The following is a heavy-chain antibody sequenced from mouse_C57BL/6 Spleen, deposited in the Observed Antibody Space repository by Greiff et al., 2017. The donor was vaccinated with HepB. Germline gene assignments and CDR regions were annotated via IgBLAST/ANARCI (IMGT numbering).Heavy chain of an antibody. CDR1: GYTFTSYW. CDR2: IDPSDSYT. D-gene: IGHD1-1*01. J-gene: IGHJ3*01. Sequence: QVQLQQPGAELVKPGASVKLSCKAYGYTFTSYWMQWVKQRPGQGLEWIGEIDPSDSYTNYNQKFKGKATLTVDTSSSTAYMQLSSLTSEDSAVYYCARPLTTVVAPGFAYWGQGTLVTVSA. CDR3: ARPLTTVVAPGFAY. V-gene: IGHV1-50*01.